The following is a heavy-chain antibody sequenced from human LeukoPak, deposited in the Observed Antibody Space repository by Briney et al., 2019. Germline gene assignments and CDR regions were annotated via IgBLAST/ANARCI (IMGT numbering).Heavy chain of an antibody. Sequence: ASVRVSCKTSGYTFTAHYLHWVRQAPGQGLQWMGWINPDSGGTNYAQTFQGRATMSSDTSVGTAYMELTSLTSDDSAVYYCARDLDNWNYDPFDYWGQGTLVSVSS. CDR2: INPDSGGT. D-gene: IGHD1-7*01. V-gene: IGHV1-2*02. CDR3: ARDLDNWNYDPFDY. J-gene: IGHJ4*02. CDR1: GYTFTAHY.